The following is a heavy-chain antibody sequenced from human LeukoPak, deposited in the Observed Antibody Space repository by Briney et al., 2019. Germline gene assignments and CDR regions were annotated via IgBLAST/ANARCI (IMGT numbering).Heavy chain of an antibody. Sequence: GGSLRLSCAASGFTFSSYAMHWVRQAPGKGLEWVAVISYDGSNKYYADSVKGRFTISRDNAKNSLYLQMNSLRAEDTAVYYCAREIAVAGTGYWGQGTLVTVSS. CDR3: AREIAVAGTGY. V-gene: IGHV3-30-3*01. D-gene: IGHD6-19*01. CDR1: GFTFSSYA. CDR2: ISYDGSNK. J-gene: IGHJ4*02.